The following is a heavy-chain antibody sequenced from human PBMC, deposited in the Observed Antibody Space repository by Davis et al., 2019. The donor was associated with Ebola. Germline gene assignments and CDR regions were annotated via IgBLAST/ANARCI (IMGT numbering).Heavy chain of an antibody. Sequence: ASVKVSCKASGYTFTGYYIHWVRQAPGQGLEWMGWISPNTGDTIYAQKFQDRVTMTRDTSISTAYMELSRLRSDDTAVYYCTRTTQKHHFYDISGYYDFDYWGQGTLVTVSS. V-gene: IGHV1-2*02. D-gene: IGHD3-22*01. J-gene: IGHJ4*02. CDR3: TRTTQKHHFYDISGYYDFDY. CDR1: GYTFTGYY. CDR2: ISPNTGDT.